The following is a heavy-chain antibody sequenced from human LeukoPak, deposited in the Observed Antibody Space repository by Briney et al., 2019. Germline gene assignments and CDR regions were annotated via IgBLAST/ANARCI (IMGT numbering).Heavy chain of an antibody. CDR1: GGSMSSTSYY. Sequence: QTSKTPSLTCSVSGGSMSSTSYYWGWIRQSPGKGLEWIGSMFDSRNVFYNPSLKSQVTISVDTSKNQFSLKLTSVSAADTAVYFCARAANAWYYFDYWGQGTLVTVSS. V-gene: IGHV4-39*07. CDR2: MFDSRNV. D-gene: IGHD2-2*01. CDR3: ARAANAWYYFDY. J-gene: IGHJ4*02.